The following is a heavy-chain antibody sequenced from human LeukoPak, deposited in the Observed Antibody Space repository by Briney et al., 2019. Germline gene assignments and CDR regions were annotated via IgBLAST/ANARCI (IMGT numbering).Heavy chain of an antibody. J-gene: IGHJ5*02. V-gene: IGHV4-39*01. CDR1: GDSINSSNYY. Sequence: SETLSLTCTVSGDSINSSNYYWAWIRQPPGTGLEWIGSIYYSGSTYYNPSLKSRLTISIGASRNQFSLKLTSVTAADTAVYFCVRHGGLVFVVQAFDPWSQGTLVTVSS. CDR3: VRHGGLVFVVQAFDP. CDR2: IYYSGST. D-gene: IGHD2-15*01.